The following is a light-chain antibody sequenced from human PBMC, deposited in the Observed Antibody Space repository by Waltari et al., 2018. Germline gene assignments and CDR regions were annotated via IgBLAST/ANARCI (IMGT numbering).Light chain of an antibody. CDR3: MQGIHLPLT. CDR2: DAS. Sequence: DIQMTQSPSTVSASVGDRVTITCRASQSISSWLAWYQQKPGKAPKLLIYDASSLESGVPSRFSGSGSGTDFTLKISRVEAEDVGIYYCMQGIHLPLTFGGGTKVEIK. J-gene: IGKJ4*01. V-gene: IGKV1-5*01. CDR1: QSISSW.